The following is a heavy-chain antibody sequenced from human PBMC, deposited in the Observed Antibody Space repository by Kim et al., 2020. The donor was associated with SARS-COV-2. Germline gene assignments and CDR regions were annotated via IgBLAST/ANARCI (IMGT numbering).Heavy chain of an antibody. Sequence: TSAKGFTGRFIFSLDTSVSTAYLQISSLQAEDTAVYYCARTGLKGDSYMDVWGKGTTVTVSS. CDR3: ARTGLKGDSYMDV. V-gene: IGHV7-4-1*02. J-gene: IGHJ6*03. D-gene: IGHD1-1*01.